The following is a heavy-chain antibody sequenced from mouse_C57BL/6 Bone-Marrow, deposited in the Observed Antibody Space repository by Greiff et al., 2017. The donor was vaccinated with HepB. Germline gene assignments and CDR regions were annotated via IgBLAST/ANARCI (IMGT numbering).Heavy chain of an antibody. D-gene: IGHD1-1*01. J-gene: IGHJ4*01. CDR1: GYTFTSYW. CDR3: AISHYGSSHSMDY. Sequence: QVQLQQPGAELVRPGSSVKLSCKASGYTFTSYWMDWVKQRPGQGLEWIGNIYPSDSETHYNQKFKDKATLTVDKSSSTAYMQLSSLTSEDSAVYYFAISHYGSSHSMDYWGQGNPVTGSS. CDR2: IYPSDSET. V-gene: IGHV1-61*01.